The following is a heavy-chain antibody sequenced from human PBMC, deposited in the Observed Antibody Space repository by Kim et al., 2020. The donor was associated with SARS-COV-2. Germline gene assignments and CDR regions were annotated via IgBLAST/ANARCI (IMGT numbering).Heavy chain of an antibody. CDR2: IYPGDSDT. J-gene: IGHJ4*02. CDR3: ARGERYSSSWYLDFDY. V-gene: IGHV5-51*01. D-gene: IGHD6-13*01. Sequence: GESLKISCKGSGYSFTSYWIGWVRQMPGKGLEWMGIIYPGDSDTRYSPSFHGQVTIPADKSISTAYLQWSSLKASDTAMYYCARGERYSSSWYLDFDYWSQRTLVTVSS. CDR1: GYSFTSYW.